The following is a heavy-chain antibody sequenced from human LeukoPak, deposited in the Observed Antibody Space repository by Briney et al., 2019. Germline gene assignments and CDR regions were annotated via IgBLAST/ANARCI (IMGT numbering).Heavy chain of an antibody. Sequence: ASVKVSCKASGYTFTGYYMHWVRQAPGQGLEWMGGIIPIFGTANYAQKFQGRVTITADKSTSTAYMELSSLRSEDTAVYYCARGAVGATFVFDYWGQGTLVTVSS. V-gene: IGHV1-69*06. J-gene: IGHJ4*02. CDR1: GYTFTGYY. CDR2: IIPIFGTA. CDR3: ARGAVGATFVFDY. D-gene: IGHD1-26*01.